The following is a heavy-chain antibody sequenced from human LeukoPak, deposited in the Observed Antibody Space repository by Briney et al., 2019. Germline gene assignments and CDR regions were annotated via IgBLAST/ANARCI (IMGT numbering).Heavy chain of an antibody. J-gene: IGHJ4*02. V-gene: IGHV3-74*03. D-gene: IGHD3-22*01. CDR1: GFTFSNYW. CDR2: IDNAGSIT. CDR3: AKGPTADYSSGYFLFDY. Sequence: PGGSLRLSCAASGFTFSNYWIHWVRQAPGKGLVWVSRIDNAGSITTYADSVKGRFTISRDNAENTLYLQMNSLRAEDTALYYCAKGPTADYSSGYFLFDYWGQGTLVTVSS.